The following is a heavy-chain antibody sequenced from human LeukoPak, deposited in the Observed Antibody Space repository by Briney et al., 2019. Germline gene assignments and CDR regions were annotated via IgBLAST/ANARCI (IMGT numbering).Heavy chain of an antibody. Sequence: PSETLSLTCAVSGGSISSGGYSWSWIRQPPGKGLEWIGYIYHSGSTYYNPSLKSRVTISVDRSKNQFSLKLSSVTAADTAVYYCARGVVVVPAAIRESIWFDPWGQGTLVTVSS. CDR2: IYHSGST. J-gene: IGHJ5*02. D-gene: IGHD2-2*02. CDR1: GGSISSGGYS. V-gene: IGHV4-30-2*01. CDR3: ARGVVVVPAAIRESIWFDP.